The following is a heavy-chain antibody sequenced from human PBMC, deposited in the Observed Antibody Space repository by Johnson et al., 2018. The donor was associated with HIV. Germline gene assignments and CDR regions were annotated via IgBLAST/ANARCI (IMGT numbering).Heavy chain of an antibody. CDR2: IRYDGSNK. CDR3: TTDQVGRNYGGKYHI. V-gene: IGHV3-30*02. CDR1: GFTFSSYG. J-gene: IGHJ3*02. D-gene: IGHD1-7*01. Sequence: QVQLVESGGGVVQPGGSLRLSCAASGFTFSSYGMHWVRQAPGKGLEWVAFIRYDGSNKYYGDSVKGRLTISRDNSKNTLYLQMNSLKIEDTAVYYCTTDQVGRNYGGKYHIWGQGTMVTVSS.